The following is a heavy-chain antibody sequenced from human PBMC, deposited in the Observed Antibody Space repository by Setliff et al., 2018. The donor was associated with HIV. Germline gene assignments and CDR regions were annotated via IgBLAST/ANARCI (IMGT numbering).Heavy chain of an antibody. J-gene: IGHJ3*01. CDR2: VDPEDGEV. Sequence: ASVKVSCKVSGLTFSDYHIQWNQQAPGKGLEWMGLVDPEDGEVLYAERFKGRVTITADTSIDTAYMDLSSLRSEDTAVYYCATSYSYDSVAANAFDVWGQGTMVTVSS. V-gene: IGHV1-69-2*01. CDR1: GLTFSDYH. CDR3: ATSYSYDSVAANAFDV. D-gene: IGHD3-22*01.